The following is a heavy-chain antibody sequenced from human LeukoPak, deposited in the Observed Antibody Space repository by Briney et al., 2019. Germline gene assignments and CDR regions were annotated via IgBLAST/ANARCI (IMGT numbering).Heavy chain of an antibody. V-gene: IGHV1-69*13. D-gene: IGHD3-22*01. Sequence: SVKVSCTASGGTFSSYAISWVRQAPGQGLEWMGGIIPIFGTANYAQKFQGRVTITADESTSTAYMELSSLRSEDTAVYYCARGRYYYDSSGYSRRHWFDPWGQGTLVTVSS. CDR3: ARGRYYYDSSGYSRRHWFDP. J-gene: IGHJ5*02. CDR2: IIPIFGTA. CDR1: GGTFSSYA.